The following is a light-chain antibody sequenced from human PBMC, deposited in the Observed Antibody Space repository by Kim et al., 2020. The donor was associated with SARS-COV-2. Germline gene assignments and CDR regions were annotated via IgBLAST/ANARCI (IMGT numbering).Light chain of an antibody. CDR2: DAC. Sequence: EIVLTQSPATLSLSPGERATLSYRASQSVSSYLAWYQQKPGQAPRLLIYDACNRATGIPARFSGSGSGTDFTLTISSLEPEDFAVYYCQQRSNWLWTFGQGTKVDI. CDR1: QSVSSY. J-gene: IGKJ1*01. CDR3: QQRSNWLWT. V-gene: IGKV3-11*01.